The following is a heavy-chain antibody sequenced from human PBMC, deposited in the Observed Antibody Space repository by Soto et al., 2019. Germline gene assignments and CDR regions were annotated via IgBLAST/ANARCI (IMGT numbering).Heavy chain of an antibody. CDR2: VSHDGRNT. D-gene: IGHD6-19*01. CDR1: RFTFSDYS. CDR3: GKGGRQWLVTSDFNY. V-gene: IGHV3-30*18. Sequence: PGGSRRLPSAASRFTFSDYSRLWVRQAPGKGLEWVAVVSHDGRNTHYADSVKGRFTISRDSSKNTVSLEMTSLRAEDTAVYYCGKGGRQWLVTSDFNYWGQG. J-gene: IGHJ4*02.